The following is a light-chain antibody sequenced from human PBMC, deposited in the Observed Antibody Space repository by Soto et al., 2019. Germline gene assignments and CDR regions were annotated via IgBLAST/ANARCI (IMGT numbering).Light chain of an antibody. CDR2: DVS. J-gene: IGLJ1*01. CDR3: SSFRSSSTSYV. Sequence: QSALTQPASVSGSPGQSITISCTGTSSDIGDSNYVSWYQQHPGKAPKLVIYDVSNRPSGVSNRFSGSKSANTASLTISGLHAEDEADYYCSSFRSSSTSYVFGTGTKLTVL. V-gene: IGLV2-14*03. CDR1: SSDIGDSNY.